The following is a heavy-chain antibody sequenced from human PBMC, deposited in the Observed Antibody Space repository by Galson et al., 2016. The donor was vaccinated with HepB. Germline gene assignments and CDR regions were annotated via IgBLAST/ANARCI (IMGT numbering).Heavy chain of an antibody. Sequence: ATLSLTCSVSGDSVSNNDYSWGWIRQPPGKGLEWIGTMSYSGKSYYSSSLKSRVSISIDVSKNHFSLNLSSVTAADSAVYYCASHQWLHFDNWGRGALVAVSS. J-gene: IGHJ4*02. V-gene: IGHV4-39*02. CDR3: ASHQWLHFDN. CDR2: MSYSGKS. D-gene: IGHD6-19*01. CDR1: GDSVSNNDYS.